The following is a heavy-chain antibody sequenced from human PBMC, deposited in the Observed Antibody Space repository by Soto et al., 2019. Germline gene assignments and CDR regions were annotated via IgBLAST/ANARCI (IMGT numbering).Heavy chain of an antibody. J-gene: IGHJ4*02. CDR2: ITRDGYNK. CDR3: TKSSGGSSSVGMDY. D-gene: IGHD6-6*01. CDR1: GCIFKNYA. Sequence: XGSLRLSCSGSGCIFKNYALNWVRQAPGKGLEWVASITRDGYNKYYADSVKGRFTISRDNSRDTLSLQMTALTIEDSSVYYCTKSSGGSSSVGMDYWGQGTRVTVSS. V-gene: IGHV3-30*04.